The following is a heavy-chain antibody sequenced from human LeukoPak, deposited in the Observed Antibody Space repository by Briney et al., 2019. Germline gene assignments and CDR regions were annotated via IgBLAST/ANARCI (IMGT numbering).Heavy chain of an antibody. J-gene: IGHJ1*01. V-gene: IGHV3-53*01. D-gene: IGHD6-6*01. Sequence: GRSLRLSCAASGFSVSSNYMSWVRQAPGKGLEWVSVIYSGGITYYADSVKGRFTISRDNFQNTLYLQMNSLRAEDTAVYYCAKDPLRARPSEYFQHWGQGTLVTVSS. CDR2: IYSGGIT. CDR3: AKDPLRARPSEYFQH. CDR1: GFSVSSNY.